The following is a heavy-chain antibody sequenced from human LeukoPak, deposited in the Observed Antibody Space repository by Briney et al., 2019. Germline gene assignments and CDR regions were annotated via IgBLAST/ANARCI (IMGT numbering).Heavy chain of an antibody. Sequence: PGGSLRLSCAASGFTFSSYWMSWVRQAPGKGLEWVANIKQDGSEKYYVDSVKGRFTISRDNAKNSLYLQMNSLRAEDTAVYYCARDVGGHYDILTGYSGNWFDPWGQGTLVTVSS. D-gene: IGHD3-9*01. V-gene: IGHV3-7*01. CDR1: GFTFSSYW. J-gene: IGHJ5*02. CDR2: IKQDGSEK. CDR3: ARDVGGHYDILTGYSGNWFDP.